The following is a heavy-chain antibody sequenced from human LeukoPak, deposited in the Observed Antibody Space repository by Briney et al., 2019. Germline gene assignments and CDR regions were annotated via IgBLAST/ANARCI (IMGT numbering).Heavy chain of an antibody. CDR2: IWYDGSNK. Sequence: WVAVIWYDGSNKYYADSVRGRFTISRDNSKNTLYLQMNSLRAEDTAVYYCAREIEMALGYWGQGTLVTVSS. D-gene: IGHD5-24*01. V-gene: IGHV3-33*01. CDR3: AREIEMALGY. J-gene: IGHJ4*02.